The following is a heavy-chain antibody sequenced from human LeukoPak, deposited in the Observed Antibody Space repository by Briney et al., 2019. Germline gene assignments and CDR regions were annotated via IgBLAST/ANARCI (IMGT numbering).Heavy chain of an antibody. J-gene: IGHJ4*02. CDR1: GYTFTAYY. Sequence: ASVRVSCKASGYTFTAYYMHWVRQAPGQGLEYMGWINSNSGDTNYAQTFQGRVTMTRDTSSSTAYMDLRSLRSDDTAVYYCAREGLVCSTTSCPYSDSWGQGALVTASS. CDR2: INSNSGDT. V-gene: IGHV1-2*02. D-gene: IGHD2-2*01. CDR3: AREGLVCSTTSCPYSDS.